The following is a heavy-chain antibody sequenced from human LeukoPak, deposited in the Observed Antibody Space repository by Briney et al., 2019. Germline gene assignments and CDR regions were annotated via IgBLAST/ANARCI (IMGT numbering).Heavy chain of an antibody. V-gene: IGHV3-11*01. Sequence: GGSLRLSCAASRYTFSDYNMNWVPQAPGKGPEGGSYISGSGNTIHYADSVKGRFTISRDNAKNSLYLQMNSLRAEDTAVYYCARSTGLTGGGVDVWGQGTTVTVSS. D-gene: IGHD3-9*01. CDR3: ARSTGLTGGGVDV. J-gene: IGHJ6*02. CDR1: RYTFSDYN. CDR2: ISGSGNTI.